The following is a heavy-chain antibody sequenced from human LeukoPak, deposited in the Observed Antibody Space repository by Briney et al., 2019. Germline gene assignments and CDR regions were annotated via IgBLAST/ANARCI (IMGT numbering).Heavy chain of an antibody. J-gene: IGHJ4*02. CDR1: GFTFSSYG. Sequence: GGSLRLSCAPSGFTFSSYGMHWVRQAPGKGLKWVAFIRYDGSNKYYADSVKGRFTISRDNSKNTLYLQMNSLRAEDTAVYYCARGPPYYDILTGPLGGFDYWGQGTLVTVSS. V-gene: IGHV3-30*02. D-gene: IGHD3-9*01. CDR2: IRYDGSNK. CDR3: ARGPPYYDILTGPLGGFDY.